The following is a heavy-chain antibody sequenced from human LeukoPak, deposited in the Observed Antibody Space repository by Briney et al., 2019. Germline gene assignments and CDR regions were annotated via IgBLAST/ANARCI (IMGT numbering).Heavy chain of an antibody. CDR1: GFTFDDYG. Sequence: PGGSLRLSCAASGFTFDDYGMSWVRQAPGKGLEWVSGINWNGGSTGYADSVKGRFTISRDNAKNSLYLQMNSLRAEDTALYYCARDGDYCDSSGYHAHPDYWGQGTLVTVSS. CDR2: INWNGGST. J-gene: IGHJ4*02. CDR3: ARDGDYCDSSGYHAHPDY. V-gene: IGHV3-20*04. D-gene: IGHD3-22*01.